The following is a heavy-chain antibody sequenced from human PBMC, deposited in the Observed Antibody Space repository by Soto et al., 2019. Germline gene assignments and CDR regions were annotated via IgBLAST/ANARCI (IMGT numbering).Heavy chain of an antibody. CDR2: IWYDGSNK. CDR1: GFTFSSYG. CDR3: ATSRDGYSAAAADY. Sequence: PGGSLRLSCAASGFTFSSYGMHWVRQAPGKGLEWVAVIWYDGSNKYYADSVKGRFTISRDNSKNTLYLQMNSLRAEDTAVYYCATSRDGYSAAAADYWGQGTLVTVSS. V-gene: IGHV3-33*01. D-gene: IGHD6-13*01. J-gene: IGHJ4*02.